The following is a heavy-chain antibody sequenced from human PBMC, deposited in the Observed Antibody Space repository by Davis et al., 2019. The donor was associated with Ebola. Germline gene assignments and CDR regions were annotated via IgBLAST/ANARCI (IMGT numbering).Heavy chain of an antibody. CDR2: ISSSSSYI. V-gene: IGHV3-21*04. Sequence: GESLKIPCAASGFTFSSYCMKWVRQAPGKGLEWVSSISSSSSYIYYADSVNGRFTISRDNAKNSLYLQMNSLRADDTAVYYCARDTDTLDFDYWGQGTLVTVSS. J-gene: IGHJ4*02. CDR1: GFTFSSYC. CDR3: ARDTDTLDFDY. D-gene: IGHD4-17*01.